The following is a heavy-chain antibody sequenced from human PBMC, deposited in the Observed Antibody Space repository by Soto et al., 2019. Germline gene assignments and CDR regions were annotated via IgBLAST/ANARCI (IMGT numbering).Heavy chain of an antibody. CDR1: GFTFSDYH. V-gene: IGHV3-11*01. Sequence: QVQLVESGGGLVKPGGSLRLSCAASGFTFSDYHMSWIRQAPGKGLEWVSYISSGGSSIYSADSVKGRLTISRDNAKNSLYLQMNSLRAEDTAMYYCARAHMMVFSYCYGMDVWGQGTTVTVSS. D-gene: IGHD3-10*01. J-gene: IGHJ6*02. CDR3: ARAHMMVFSYCYGMDV. CDR2: ISSGGSSI.